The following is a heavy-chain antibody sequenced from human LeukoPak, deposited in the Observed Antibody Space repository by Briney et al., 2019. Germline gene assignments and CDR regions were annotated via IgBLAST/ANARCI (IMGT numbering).Heavy chain of an antibody. V-gene: IGHV1-46*01. D-gene: IGHD2-15*01. J-gene: IGHJ5*02. CDR3: ARDPACSGGSCYPRWNWFDP. CDR1: GYTFTSYY. CDR2: INPSGGST. Sequence: ASVKVSCKASGYTFTSYYMHWVRQAPGQGLEWMGIINPSGGSTSYAQKFQGRVTMTRDMSTSTVYMELSSLRSDDTAVYYCARDPACSGGSCYPRWNWFDPWGQGTLVTVSS.